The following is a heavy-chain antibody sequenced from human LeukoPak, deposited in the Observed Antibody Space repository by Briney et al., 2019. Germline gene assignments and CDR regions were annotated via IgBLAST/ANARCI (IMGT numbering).Heavy chain of an antibody. J-gene: IGHJ5*02. V-gene: IGHV3-30*18. Sequence: PGGSPRLSCAASGFTFSSYGMHWVRQVPGKGLAWVALISYDGSSKYYADSVKGRFTISRDNSKNTLYLQMNSLRPEDTAVYYCAKVSVGLPNWFDPWGQGTLVTVSS. D-gene: IGHD3/OR15-3a*01. CDR3: AKVSVGLPNWFDP. CDR1: GFTFSSYG. CDR2: ISYDGSSK.